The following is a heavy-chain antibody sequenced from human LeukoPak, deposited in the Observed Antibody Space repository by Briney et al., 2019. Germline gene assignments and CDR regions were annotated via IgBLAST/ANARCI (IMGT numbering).Heavy chain of an antibody. D-gene: IGHD3-10*01. V-gene: IGHV3-53*01. Sequence: GGSLRLSCAASGFTFSDFYMSWIRQAPGKGLEWVSVIYSGGSTYYADSVKGRFTISRDNSKNTLYLQMNSLRAEDTAVYYCARVAIGDYFDYWGQGTLVTVSS. CDR1: GFTFSDFY. CDR2: IYSGGST. CDR3: ARVAIGDYFDY. J-gene: IGHJ4*02.